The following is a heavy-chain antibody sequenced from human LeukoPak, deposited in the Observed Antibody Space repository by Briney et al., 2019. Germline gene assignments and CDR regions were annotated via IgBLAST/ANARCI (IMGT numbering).Heavy chain of an antibody. CDR2: IYYSGST. CDR1: GGSISSSSYY. CDR3: ARHGYDSSGYYSYYFDY. V-gene: IGHV4-39*01. J-gene: IGHJ4*02. D-gene: IGHD3-22*01. Sequence: PSETLSLTCTVSGGSISSSSYYWGWIRQPPGKGLEWIGSIYYSGSTYDNPSLKSRVTISVDTSKNHFSLKLSSVTAADTAVYYCARHGYDSSGYYSYYFDYWGQGTLVTVSS.